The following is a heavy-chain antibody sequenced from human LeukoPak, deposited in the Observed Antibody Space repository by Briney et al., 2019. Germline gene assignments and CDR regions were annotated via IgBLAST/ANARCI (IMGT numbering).Heavy chain of an antibody. CDR2: ISGDGGST. CDR1: GFTFDDYA. CDR3: AKDDGYSDDYYYYYYMDV. Sequence: PGGSLRLSCAASGFTFDDYAMHWVRQAPGKGLEWVSLISGDGGSTYYADSVKGRFTISRDNSKSSLYLQMNSLRTEDTALYYCAKDDGYSDDYYYYYYMDVWGKGTTVTVSS. J-gene: IGHJ6*03. D-gene: IGHD5-18*01. V-gene: IGHV3-43*02.